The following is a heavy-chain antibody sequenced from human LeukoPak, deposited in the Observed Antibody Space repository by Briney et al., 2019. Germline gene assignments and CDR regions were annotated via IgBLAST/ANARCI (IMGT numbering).Heavy chain of an antibody. Sequence: GRSLRLSCAASGFTFRSYGMHGVRQAPGRGLEWVAVIWYGGSNKYYGDSVKGRFTISRDNSKNTLYLQMNSLRAEDTAVYYCARDPSIAAVCMVGDLLYRMEVCGQRTTVTVSS. CDR3: ARDPSIAAVCMVGDLLYRMEV. J-gene: IGHJ6*02. D-gene: IGHD6-13*01. V-gene: IGHV3-33*01. CDR2: IWYGGSNK. CDR1: GFTFRSYG.